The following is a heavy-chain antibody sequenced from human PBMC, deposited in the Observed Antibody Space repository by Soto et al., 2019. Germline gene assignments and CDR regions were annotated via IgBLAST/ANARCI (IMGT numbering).Heavy chain of an antibody. D-gene: IGHD3-9*01. Sequence: SETLSLTCTVSGGSISSYYWSWIRQPPGKGLEWIAYIYYTGSTNYNPSLKSRVTLSADTSKNQFSLKLSSVTAADTAMYYCARALISTGYYIHDAFDIWGQGTMVTVS. CDR3: ARALISTGYYIHDAFDI. CDR2: IYYTGST. CDR1: GGSISSYY. V-gene: IGHV4-59*01. J-gene: IGHJ3*02.